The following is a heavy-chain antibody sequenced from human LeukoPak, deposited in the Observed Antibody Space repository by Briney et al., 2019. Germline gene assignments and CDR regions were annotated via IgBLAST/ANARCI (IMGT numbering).Heavy chain of an antibody. Sequence: GASVTVSFKASGGTFSSYAFSWVRQAPGQGLEWVGGIIPIFGTAYNAQTFQGSVTITTDESTSTAYMELSSLRSEDTAVYYCARAQYYYDSSGYYYPDYFDYWGQGTLVTVSS. D-gene: IGHD3-22*01. CDR3: ARAQYYYDSSGYYYPDYFDY. V-gene: IGHV1-69*05. CDR1: GGTFSSYA. CDR2: IIPIFGTA. J-gene: IGHJ4*02.